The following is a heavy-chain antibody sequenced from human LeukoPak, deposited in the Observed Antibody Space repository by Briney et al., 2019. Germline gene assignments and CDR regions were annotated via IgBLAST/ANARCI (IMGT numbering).Heavy chain of an antibody. Sequence: SETLSLTCTVSGGSISSSSYYWGWIRQPPGKGLDWIGSIYYSGNTYYNASLKSRVTISVDTSKNQFSLNLSSVTAADTAVYYCARHVDPSGGSGWITFFDYWGQGTLVTVSS. V-gene: IGHV4-39*01. CDR3: ARHVDPSGGSGWITFFDY. D-gene: IGHD6-19*01. CDR2: IYYSGNT. CDR1: GGSISSSSYY. J-gene: IGHJ4*02.